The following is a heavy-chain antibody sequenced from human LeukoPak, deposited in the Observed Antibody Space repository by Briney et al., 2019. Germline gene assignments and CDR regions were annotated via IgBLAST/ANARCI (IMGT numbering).Heavy chain of an antibody. D-gene: IGHD2-21*02. V-gene: IGHV3-64D*06. CDR2: ISKNGGNT. CDR1: GFTFSWYG. CDR3: VKDLSDRDVDY. Sequence: GGSLRLSCLGSGFTFSWYGMNWVRQAPGRGLEYVSAISKNGGNTYYVDSVKGRFTISRDNSKNTLYLQMNSPRVEDTAVYFCVKDLSDRDVDYWGQGTLVTVSS. J-gene: IGHJ4*02.